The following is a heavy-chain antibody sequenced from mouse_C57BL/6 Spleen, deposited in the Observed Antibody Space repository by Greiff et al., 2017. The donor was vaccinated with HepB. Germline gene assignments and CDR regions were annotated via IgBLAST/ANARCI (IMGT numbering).Heavy chain of an antibody. CDR1: GYTFTDYY. D-gene: IGHD2-3*01. CDR3: ARDYDGYPDY. V-gene: IGHV1-26*01. J-gene: IGHJ2*01. CDR2: INPNNGGT. Sequence: VQLQQSGPELVKPGASVKISCKASGYTFTDYYMNWVKQSHGKSLEWIGDINPNNGGTSYNQKFKGKATLTVDKSSSTAYMELRSLTSEDSAVYYCARDYDGYPDYWGQGSTLTVSS.